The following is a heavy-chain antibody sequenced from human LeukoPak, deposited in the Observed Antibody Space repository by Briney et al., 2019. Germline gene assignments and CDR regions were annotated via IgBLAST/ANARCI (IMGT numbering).Heavy chain of an antibody. CDR2: IYYSGST. Sequence: SETLSLTCTVSGGSISSSSYYWGWIRQPPGKGLEWIGSIYYSGSTYYNPSLKSRVTISVDTSKNQFSLKLSSVTAADTAVYYCARGGTHFDYWGQGTLVTVSS. D-gene: IGHD3-16*01. J-gene: IGHJ4*02. V-gene: IGHV4-39*07. CDR3: ARGGTHFDY. CDR1: GGSISSSSYY.